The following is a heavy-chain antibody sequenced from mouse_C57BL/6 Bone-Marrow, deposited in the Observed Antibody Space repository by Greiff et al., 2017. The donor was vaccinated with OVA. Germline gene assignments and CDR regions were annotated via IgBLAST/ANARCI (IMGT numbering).Heavy chain of an antibody. CDR3: ARALYYDYDGFAY. CDR1: GFTFSSYG. CDR2: ISSGGSYT. D-gene: IGHD2-4*01. Sequence: EVKLMESGGDLVKPGGSLKLSCAASGFTFSSYGMSWVRQTPDKRLEWVATISSGGSYTYYPDSVKGRFTISRDNAKNTLYLQMSSLKSEDTAMYYCARALYYDYDGFAYWGQGTLVTVSA. J-gene: IGHJ3*01. V-gene: IGHV5-6*01.